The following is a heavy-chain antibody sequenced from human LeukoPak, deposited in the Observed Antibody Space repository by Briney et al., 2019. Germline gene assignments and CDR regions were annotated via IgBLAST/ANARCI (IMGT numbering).Heavy chain of an antibody. CDR1: GFTFSSYG. Sequence: GGSLRLSCAASGFTFSSYGMHWVRQAPGKGLEWVAVIWYDGSNKYYADSVKGRFTISRDNSKNTLYLQMNSLRAEDTAVCYCARDRIAAAGGIDYWGQGTLVTVSS. V-gene: IGHV3-33*01. CDR2: IWYDGSNK. D-gene: IGHD6-13*01. CDR3: ARDRIAAAGGIDY. J-gene: IGHJ4*02.